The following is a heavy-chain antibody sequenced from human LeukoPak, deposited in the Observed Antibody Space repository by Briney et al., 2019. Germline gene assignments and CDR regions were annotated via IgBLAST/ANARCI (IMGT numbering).Heavy chain of an antibody. CDR3: AKFLPTHIVVANYYFDY. CDR2: ISGSGGST. J-gene: IGHJ4*02. V-gene: IGHV3-23*01. D-gene: IGHD2-21*01. CDR1: GFTFSSYA. Sequence: PGGSLRLSCAASGFTFSSYAMSWVRQAPGKGLEWVSAISGSGGSTYSADSVKGRFTISRDNSKNTLYLQMNSLRAEDTAVYYCAKFLPTHIVVANYYFDYWGQGTLVTVSS.